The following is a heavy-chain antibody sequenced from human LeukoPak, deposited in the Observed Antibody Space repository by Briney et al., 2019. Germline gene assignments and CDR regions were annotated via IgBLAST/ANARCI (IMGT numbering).Heavy chain of an antibody. D-gene: IGHD2-15*01. Sequence: SETLSLTCAVYGGSFSGYYWSWIRQPPGKGLEWIGEINHSGSTNYNPSLKSRVTISVDTSKNQFSLKLSSVTAADTAVYYCARALRSGGSCYFDYWGQGTLVTVSS. CDR3: ARALRSGGSCYFDY. CDR2: INHSGST. V-gene: IGHV4-34*01. J-gene: IGHJ4*02. CDR1: GGSFSGYY.